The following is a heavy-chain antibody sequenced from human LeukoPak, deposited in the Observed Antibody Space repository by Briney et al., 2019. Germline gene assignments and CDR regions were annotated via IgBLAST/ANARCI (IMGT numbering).Heavy chain of an antibody. D-gene: IGHD5-12*01. Sequence: GGSLRLSCAASGFTFSDYYMSWIRQAPGKGLEWVSYISSSGSTIYYADSVKGRFTIARDNSKNTLYLQMNSLRAEDTAVYYCARAPGYSGYGYFDYWGQGTLVTVSS. V-gene: IGHV3-11*04. J-gene: IGHJ4*02. CDR3: ARAPGYSGYGYFDY. CDR1: GFTFSDYY. CDR2: ISSSGSTI.